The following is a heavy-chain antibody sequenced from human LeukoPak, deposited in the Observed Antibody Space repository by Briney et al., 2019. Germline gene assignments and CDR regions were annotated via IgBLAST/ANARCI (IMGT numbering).Heavy chain of an antibody. V-gene: IGHV4-59*01. J-gene: IGHJ4*02. CDR2: IYHNGKT. CDR3: ARSATTVVTPGALDY. D-gene: IGHD4-23*01. CDR1: NGSITNDY. Sequence: SETLSLTCTVSNGSITNDYWSWIRQPPGKGLEWIGYIYHNGKTNYNPSLKSRVTISLDTSKIQFSLKLNSVTAADTAVYYCARSATTVVTPGALDYWGQGTLVTASS.